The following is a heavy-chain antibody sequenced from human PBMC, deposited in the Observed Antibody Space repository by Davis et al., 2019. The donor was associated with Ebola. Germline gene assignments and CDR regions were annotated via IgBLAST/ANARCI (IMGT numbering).Heavy chain of an antibody. CDR2: ITGSGGSR. CDR3: AKDTSNVWFDV. D-gene: IGHD6-19*01. Sequence: GGSLRLSCAASGFTFSNYAMSWVRQAPGKGLEWVSSITGSGGSRYHADSVKGRFTISRDNSENTLHLQMNSLRVEDTAIYYCAKDTSNVWFDVWGQGTMVTVSS. CDR1: GFTFSNYA. V-gene: IGHV3-23*01. J-gene: IGHJ3*01.